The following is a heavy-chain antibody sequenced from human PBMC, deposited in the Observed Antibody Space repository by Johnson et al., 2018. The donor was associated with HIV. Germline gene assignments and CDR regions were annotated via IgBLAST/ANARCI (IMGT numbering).Heavy chain of an antibody. CDR3: AREPGIAVAGTDAFDI. Sequence: VQLVESGGGLVQPGGSLRLSCAVSGFTVISNYMTWVRQAPGKGLEWVSIIYSRDTTYYADSVKGRFTISRDNSKNTLYLQMNSLSAEDPAVYYCAREPGIAVAGTDAFDIWGQWTMVTVSS. CDR2: IYSRDTT. D-gene: IGHD6-19*01. J-gene: IGHJ3*02. CDR1: GFTVISNY. V-gene: IGHV3-66*02.